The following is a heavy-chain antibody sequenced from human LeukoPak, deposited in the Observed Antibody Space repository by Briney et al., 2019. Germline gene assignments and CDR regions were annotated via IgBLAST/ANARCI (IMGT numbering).Heavy chain of an antibody. Sequence: ASVKVSCKASGYTFTSYGISWVRQAPGQGLEWMGWISAYNGNTNYAQKLQGRVTMTTDTSTSTAYMELRSLRSDDTAVYYCARGSGDSSVYPHYWYFDLWGRGTLVTVSS. CDR2: ISAYNGNT. CDR1: GYTFTSYG. CDR3: ARGSGDSSVYPHYWYFDL. V-gene: IGHV1-18*01. J-gene: IGHJ2*01. D-gene: IGHD3-22*01.